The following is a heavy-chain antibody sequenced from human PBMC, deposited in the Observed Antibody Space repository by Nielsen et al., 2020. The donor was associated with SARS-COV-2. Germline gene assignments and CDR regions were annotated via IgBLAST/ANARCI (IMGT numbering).Heavy chain of an antibody. D-gene: IGHD6-19*01. J-gene: IGHJ6*02. CDR2: ISDTGTYM. V-gene: IGHV3-21*01. CDR3: ARDYLSGWYPYYYYGMDV. CDR1: GFSLRSSS. Sequence: GESLKISCAASGFSLRSSSMNWVRQAPGKGLEWVSSISDTGTYMHFADSVSGRFTISRDSAKNSLYLQMNSLRAEDTAVYYCARDYLSGWYPYYYYGMDVWGQGTTVTVSS.